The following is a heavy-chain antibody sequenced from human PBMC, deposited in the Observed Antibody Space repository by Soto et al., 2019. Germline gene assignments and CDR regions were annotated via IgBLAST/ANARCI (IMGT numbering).Heavy chain of an antibody. Sequence: QVRPVQSGAEVKKPGASVKVSCKASGYTFTGYYIHWVRQAPGQGLEWMGWISPNGGGTNFAQKFQGRITMTRDTSINTAFMELSGLTSDDTAVYFCARGYYGGNPPLSWGQGTLVAVSS. CDR1: GYTFTGYY. V-gene: IGHV1-2*02. CDR2: ISPNGGGT. J-gene: IGHJ4*02. D-gene: IGHD4-17*01. CDR3: ARGYYGGNPPLS.